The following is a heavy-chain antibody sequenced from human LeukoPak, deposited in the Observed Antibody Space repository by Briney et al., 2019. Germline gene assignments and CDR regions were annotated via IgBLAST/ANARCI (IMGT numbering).Heavy chain of an antibody. V-gene: IGHV3-30*02. J-gene: IGHJ5*02. Sequence: GGSLRLSCAASGFTFSSYGMHWVRQAPGKGLEWVAFIRYDGSNKYYADSLKGRFTISRDNSKNTLYLQMNSLRAEDTAVYYCAKDPVGYSYGLNWFDPWGQGTLVTVSS. CDR2: IRYDGSNK. CDR1: GFTFSSYG. CDR3: AKDPVGYSYGLNWFDP. D-gene: IGHD5-18*01.